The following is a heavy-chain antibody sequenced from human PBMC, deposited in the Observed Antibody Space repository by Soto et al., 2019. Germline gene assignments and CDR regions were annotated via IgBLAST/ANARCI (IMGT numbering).Heavy chain of an antibody. D-gene: IGHD3-10*01. CDR3: TTEMVPSGWFGELVPYGMDV. Sequence: PGGSLRLSCAASGFTFSNAWMSWVRQAPGKGLEWVGRIKSKTDGGTTDYAAPVKGRFTISRDDSKNTLYLQMNSLKTEDTAVYYCTTEMVPSGWFGELVPYGMDVWGQGTTVTVSS. V-gene: IGHV3-15*01. CDR1: GFTFSNAW. J-gene: IGHJ6*02. CDR2: IKSKTDGGTT.